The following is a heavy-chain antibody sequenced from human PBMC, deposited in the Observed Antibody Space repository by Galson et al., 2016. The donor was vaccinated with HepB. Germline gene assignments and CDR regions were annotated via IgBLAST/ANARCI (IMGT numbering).Heavy chain of an antibody. CDR1: GYKFSVYG. J-gene: IGHJ4*02. D-gene: IGHD2-2*01. V-gene: IGHV1-3*04. CDR2: INTGNGKT. Sequence: SVKVSCKASGYKFSVYGIHWVRQVAGQGLEWMGWINTGNGKTRYSQKVQGRFTITRDKSTNTEYMELSSLKSEDKAIYYCSSPQPGSDFWGQGTLVTVSS. CDR3: SSPQPGSDF.